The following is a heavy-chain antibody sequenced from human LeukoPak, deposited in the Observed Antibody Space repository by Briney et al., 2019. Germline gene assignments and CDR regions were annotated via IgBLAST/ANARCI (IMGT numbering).Heavy chain of an antibody. V-gene: IGHV3-7*03. CDR3: TRTPNYYDGEHFDY. J-gene: IGHJ4*02. D-gene: IGHD3-22*01. Sequence: QPGGPLRLSCAASGLTFSIHWMNWVRQAPGKGLECVANINQDGSDKYYVDSVKGRFTISRDNAKNSLYLQMESLRAEDTAVYYCTRTPNYYDGEHFDYWGQGTLVTVSS. CDR2: INQDGSDK. CDR1: GLTFSIHW.